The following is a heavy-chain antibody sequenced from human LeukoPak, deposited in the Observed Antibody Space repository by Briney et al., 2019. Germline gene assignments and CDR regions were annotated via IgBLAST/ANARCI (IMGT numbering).Heavy chain of an antibody. D-gene: IGHD3-3*01. CDR2: ISSSSSYI. Sequence: SQRISCAASGVNFSRYRMNWVRQATGKGLEWFSSISSSSSYIYYADSVKGRFTISRDNAKNSLYLQMNSLRAEDTAVYYCARDSNDYDFWSGYLTHYYFDYWGQGTLVTVSS. J-gene: IGHJ4*02. V-gene: IGHV3-21*01. CDR1: GVNFSRYR. CDR3: ARDSNDYDFWSGYLTHYYFDY.